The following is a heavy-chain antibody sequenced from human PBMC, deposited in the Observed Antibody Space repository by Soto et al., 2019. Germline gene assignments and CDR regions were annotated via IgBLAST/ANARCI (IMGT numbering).Heavy chain of an antibody. CDR2: IYYSGST. J-gene: IGHJ3*02. V-gene: IGHV4-59*08. CDR1: GGSISSYY. CDR3: ARAPNYYYGSGSYYHDAFDI. Sequence: SETLSLTCTVSGGSISSYYWSWIRQPPGKGLEWIGYIYYSGSTNYNPSLKSRVTISVDTSKNQFSLKLSSVTAADTAVYYCARAPNYYYGSGSYYHDAFDIWGQGTMVTVSS. D-gene: IGHD3-10*01.